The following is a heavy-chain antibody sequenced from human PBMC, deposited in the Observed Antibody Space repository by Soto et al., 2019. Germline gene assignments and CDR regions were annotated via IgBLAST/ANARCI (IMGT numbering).Heavy chain of an antibody. V-gene: IGHV3-48*02. CDR3: ASRFTVVRGPYQYYGMDV. Sequence: GGSLRLSCAASGFTFSSHAMNWVRQAPGKGLEWVSSITSTSSTISYADSVKGRFTISRDKAKNSLYLQMNSLRDEDTAVYYCASRFTVVRGPYQYYGMDVWGQGTTVTVSS. CDR1: GFTFSSHA. CDR2: ITSTSSTI. D-gene: IGHD3-10*01. J-gene: IGHJ6*02.